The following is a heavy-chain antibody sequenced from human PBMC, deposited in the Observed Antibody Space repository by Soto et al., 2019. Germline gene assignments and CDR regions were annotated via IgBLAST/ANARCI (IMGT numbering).Heavy chain of an antibody. CDR3: AKGMTTVTTDAFDI. Sequence: GGSLRLSCAASGFTFSSYSMNWVRQATGKGLEWVAVISYDGSNKYYADSVKGRFTISRDNSKNTLYLQMNSLRAEDTAVYYCAKGMTTVTTDAFDIWGQGTMVTVSS. J-gene: IGHJ3*02. CDR1: GFTFSSYS. CDR2: ISYDGSNK. V-gene: IGHV3-30*18. D-gene: IGHD4-17*01.